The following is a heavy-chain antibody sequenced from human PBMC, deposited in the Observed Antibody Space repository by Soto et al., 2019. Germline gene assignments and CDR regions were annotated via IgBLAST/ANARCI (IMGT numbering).Heavy chain of an antibody. CDR3: ARVPGHKNSGGEF. D-gene: IGHD3-10*01. CDR1: GYTFTHYF. CDR2: INPKSGDT. V-gene: IGHV1-2*02. Sequence: QVRLVQSGPEVRRPGASVTVSCKASGYTFTHYFIHWVRRAPGQGLEWMGYINPKSGDTHYSPTFRGRVSLTGGTSTDTGNVGPGSPKSDDPAVYFCARVPGHKNSGGEFWGQGTPITVSS. J-gene: IGHJ4*02.